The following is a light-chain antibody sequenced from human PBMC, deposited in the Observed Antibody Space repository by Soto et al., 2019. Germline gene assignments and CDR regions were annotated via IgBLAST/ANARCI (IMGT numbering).Light chain of an antibody. CDR2: GNS. J-gene: IGLJ2*01. V-gene: IGLV1-40*01. Sequence: QSVLTQPPSASGAPGQRVTISCTGSSCIIGAGYDVHWYQQLPGTAPKLLIYGNSNRPSGVPDRFSGSKSGTSASLAITGLQAEDEADYYCQSYDSSLDVVFGGGTKLTVL. CDR3: QSYDSSLDVV. CDR1: SCIIGAGYD.